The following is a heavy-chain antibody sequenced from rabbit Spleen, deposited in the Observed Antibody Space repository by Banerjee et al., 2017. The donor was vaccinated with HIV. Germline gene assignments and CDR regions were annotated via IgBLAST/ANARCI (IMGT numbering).Heavy chain of an antibody. D-gene: IGHD6-1*01. CDR3: ARRDVNNAYAL. Sequence: QEQLEESGGGLVKPEGSLTLTCKASGFSFSDRDVMCWVRQAPGKGLEWIGCIVTGGGNTWSASWVNGRFTITKTSSTTVTLQMTSLTAVDTATYFCARRDVNNAYALWGPGTLVTVS. CDR2: IVTGGGNT. V-gene: IGHV1S45*01. J-gene: IGHJ4*01. CDR1: GFSFSDRDV.